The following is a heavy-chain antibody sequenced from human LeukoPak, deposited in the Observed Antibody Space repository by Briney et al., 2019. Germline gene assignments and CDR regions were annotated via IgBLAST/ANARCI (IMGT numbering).Heavy chain of an antibody. Sequence: SDTLSLTCAVSGYSITSSSWWGWIRQPPGKGLEWIGYIYHSGTTYYNPSLQSRVTMSVDTSKNQFSLKLSSVAAVDTAVYYCARKENVYYYFDYWGQGTLVTVSS. V-gene: IGHV4-28*01. CDR2: IYHSGTT. CDR1: GYSITSSSW. J-gene: IGHJ4*02. CDR3: ARKENVYYYFDY. D-gene: IGHD3-10*01.